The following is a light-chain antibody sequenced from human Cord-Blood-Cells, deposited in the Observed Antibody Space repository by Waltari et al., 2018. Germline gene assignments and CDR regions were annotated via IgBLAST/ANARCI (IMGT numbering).Light chain of an antibody. CDR3: SSYTSSSTLV. CDR2: DVS. CDR1: SSDVGGYNY. Sequence: QSALTQPASVSGSPGQSITISCTGTSSDVGGYNYVSWYQQHPGKVPNLMVYDVSNRPSGVSNRFAGSKAGNAASRTISGLQAEDEADYYCSSYTSSSTLVFGGGTKLTVL. J-gene: IGLJ3*02. V-gene: IGLV2-14*01.